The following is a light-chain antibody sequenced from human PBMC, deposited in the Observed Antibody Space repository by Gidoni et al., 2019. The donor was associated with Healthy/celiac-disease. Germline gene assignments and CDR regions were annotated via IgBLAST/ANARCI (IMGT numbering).Light chain of an antibody. CDR3: AAWDDSLNGVV. Sequence: QPVLTEQHSAAETPGQRVTISCSGSSSNLGSNTVNWYRQLPGTAPNLLIYSHSQRPSGVPDRFSGSKSGTSASRAISVLQSEDEADYYCAAWDDSLNGVVFGGGTKLTVL. V-gene: IGLV1-44*01. J-gene: IGLJ2*01. CDR1: SSNLGSNT. CDR2: SHS.